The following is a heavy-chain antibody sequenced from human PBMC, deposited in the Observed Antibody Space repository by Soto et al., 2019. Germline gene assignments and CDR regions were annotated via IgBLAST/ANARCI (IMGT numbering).Heavy chain of an antibody. CDR1: GGSMRNYF. CDR2: IHYSGTT. Sequence: SETLSLTCTVSGGSMRNYFWTWIRQPPGKGLEWIGYIHYSGTTSFFPSYNPSLRSRVTISEDTSKNQFSLKLLSVTTADTAVYFCAAGEASSRNLAPYYLGFWGQGTLVTVSS. J-gene: IGHJ4*02. CDR3: AAGEASSRNLAPYYLGF. D-gene: IGHD6-13*01. V-gene: IGHV4-59*01.